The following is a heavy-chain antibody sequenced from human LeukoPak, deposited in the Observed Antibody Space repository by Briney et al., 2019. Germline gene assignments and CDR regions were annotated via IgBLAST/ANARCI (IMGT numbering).Heavy chain of an antibody. J-gene: IGHJ4*02. D-gene: IGHD3-10*01. CDR1: GGSISSSSYY. CDR3: ARGARGVIRAFDH. CDR2: IYYNGNT. V-gene: IGHV4-61*01. Sequence: SETLSLTCTVSGGSISSSSYYWSWIRQPPGKGLEWIGNIYYNGNTNYNPSLKSRVTISVDTAKNQFSLKLSSVTAADTAVYYCARGARGVIRAFDHWGQGTLVSVSS.